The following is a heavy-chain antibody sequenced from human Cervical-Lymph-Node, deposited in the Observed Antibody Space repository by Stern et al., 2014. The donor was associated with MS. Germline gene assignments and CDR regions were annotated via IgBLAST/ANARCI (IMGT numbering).Heavy chain of an antibody. CDR1: GGSVSSTNW. V-gene: IGHV4-4*02. Sequence: QVQLQESGPGLVKPSGTLSLTCAVSGGSVSSTNWWSWVRQSPGKGLEWIGNIYHSGASNYHTSLRSRLSITLDNSKNHLSLHLTSVTAADTAVYYCARERQQYCNSEGCSYWYFDLWGRGTLVTVSS. CDR2: IYHSGAS. J-gene: IGHJ2*01. CDR3: ARERQQYCNSEGCSYWYFDL. D-gene: IGHD2/OR15-2a*01.